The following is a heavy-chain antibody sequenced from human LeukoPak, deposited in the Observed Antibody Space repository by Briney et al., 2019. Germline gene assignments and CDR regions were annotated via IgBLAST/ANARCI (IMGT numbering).Heavy chain of an antibody. D-gene: IGHD1-26*01. CDR3: AREKATGEMTHFDY. CDR1: GYTFSNND. J-gene: IGHJ4*02. Sequence: SVKVSCKASGYTFSNNDINWVRQATGQGLEWMGGIIPIFGTPDYAQKFQGRVTITADESTSTAYMELSSLRSEDTAVYYCAREKATGEMTHFDYWGQGTLVTVSS. CDR2: IIPIFGTP. V-gene: IGHV1-69*13.